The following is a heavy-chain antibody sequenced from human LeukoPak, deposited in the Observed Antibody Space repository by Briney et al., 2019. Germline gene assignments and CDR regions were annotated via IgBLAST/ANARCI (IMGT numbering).Heavy chain of an antibody. V-gene: IGHV3-74*01. J-gene: IGHJ5*02. CDR2: ISSDGGTT. CDR1: GFPFSTSW. D-gene: IGHD6-13*01. Sequence: GGSLRLSCAASGFPFSTSWVHWVRQAPGKGLLWVSRISSDGGTTEYADSVKGRFAISRDNAKNTLYLEMNSLRDEDTAVYYCARGDSSTGWWFDPWGQGTRVTVSS. CDR3: ARGDSSTGWWFDP.